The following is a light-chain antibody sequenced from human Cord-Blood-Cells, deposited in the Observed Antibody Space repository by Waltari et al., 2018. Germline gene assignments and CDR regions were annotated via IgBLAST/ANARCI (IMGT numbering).Light chain of an antibody. Sequence: QSALTQPASVSGSPGQSITISCTGTSSDVGGYNYVSWYQQHPGKAPKLMIYEVSNRPSGVSNRFSGSKSGKTASLTISGLQAEDEADYYCSSYTSSSTLGFGTGTKVTVL. CDR2: EVS. CDR3: SSYTSSSTLG. V-gene: IGLV2-14*01. CDR1: SSDVGGYNY. J-gene: IGLJ1*01.